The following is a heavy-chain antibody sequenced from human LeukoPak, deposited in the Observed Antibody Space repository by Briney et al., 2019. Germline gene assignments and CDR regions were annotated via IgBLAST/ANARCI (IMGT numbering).Heavy chain of an antibody. CDR3: ARDDYGGVDY. V-gene: IGHV3-48*03. Sequence: PGGSLRLSCAASGFTFSSYEMNWVRQAPGKGLEWVSYISSSGSSIYYADSVKGRFTISRDNAKNSLFLQMNSLRAEDTAVYYCARDDYGGVDYWGQGTLVTVSS. CDR1: GFTFSSYE. J-gene: IGHJ4*02. CDR2: ISSSGSSI. D-gene: IGHD4-23*01.